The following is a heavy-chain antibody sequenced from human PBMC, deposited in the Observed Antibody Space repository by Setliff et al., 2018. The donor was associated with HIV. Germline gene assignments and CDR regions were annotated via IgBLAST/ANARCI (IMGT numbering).Heavy chain of an antibody. J-gene: IGHJ3*01. V-gene: IGHV3-21*01. CDR1: GFTVSSNY. D-gene: IGHD4-17*01. CDR2: ISSSSSYI. CDR3: ARVTTVTPMVFDV. Sequence: GGSLRLSCAASGFTVSSNYMSWVRQAPGKGLEWVSSISSSSSYIYYADSVKGRFTISRDNAKNTLYLQMHSLRPGDAAVYYCARVTTVTPMVFDVWGQGTLVTVSS.